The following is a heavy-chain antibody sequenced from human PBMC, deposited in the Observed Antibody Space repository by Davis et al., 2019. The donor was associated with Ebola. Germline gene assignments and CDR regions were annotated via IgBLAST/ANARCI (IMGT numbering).Heavy chain of an antibody. V-gene: IGHV3-74*01. Sequence: GESLKISCAASGFTFSNYWMHWVRQAPGKGLVWVSRIKSDGSITTYADSVKGRFTISRDNAKNTLYLQMNSLRAEDTAVYYCAKKRSEWLLWEFDSWGQGTLVTVSP. D-gene: IGHD3-3*01. CDR2: IKSDGSIT. CDR3: AKKRSEWLLWEFDS. CDR1: GFTFSNYW. J-gene: IGHJ4*02.